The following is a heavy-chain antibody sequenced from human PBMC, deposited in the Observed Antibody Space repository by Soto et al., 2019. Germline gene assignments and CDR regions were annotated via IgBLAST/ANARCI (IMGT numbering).Heavy chain of an antibody. Sequence: PSETLSLTCTVSGGSISSSGYYWGWIRQPPGKGLEWVGSLYYSGNTYYNPSLKSRVTMSIDTSKSQFSLQLRSLTADDTAVYYCTRLSGDHSAFFSYGMDAWGQGATVTVSS. V-gene: IGHV4-39*01. CDR1: GGSISSSGYY. CDR3: TRLSGDHSAFFSYGMDA. D-gene: IGHD2-21*01. J-gene: IGHJ6*02. CDR2: LYYSGNT.